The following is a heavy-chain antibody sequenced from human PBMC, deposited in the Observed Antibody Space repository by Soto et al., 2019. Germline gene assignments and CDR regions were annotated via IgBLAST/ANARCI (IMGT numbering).Heavy chain of an antibody. Sequence: GASVKVSCKASGYTFTSYDINWVRQATGQGLEWMGWMNPNSGNTGYAQKFQGRVTMTRNTSISTAYMELRSLRSDDTAVYYCARLTGPTYYFDYWGQGTLVTVSS. CDR3: ARLTGPTYYFDY. CDR2: MNPNSGNT. V-gene: IGHV1-8*01. J-gene: IGHJ4*02. CDR1: GYTFTSYD. D-gene: IGHD3-16*01.